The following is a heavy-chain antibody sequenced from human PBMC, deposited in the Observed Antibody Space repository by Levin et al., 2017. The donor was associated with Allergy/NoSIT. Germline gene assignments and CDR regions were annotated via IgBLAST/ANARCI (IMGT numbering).Heavy chain of an antibody. V-gene: IGHV3-48*02. J-gene: IGHJ3*02. Sequence: LSGGSLRLSCVASGVAFSSYSMNWVRQAPGKGLEWISYISSSSSSIDYADSVKGRFTISRDNAKNSLFLQMNSLRDEDTAVYFCAGMKRNLLQAFGIWGQGTMVTVSS. CDR1: GVAFSSYS. CDR3: AGMKRNLLQAFGI. CDR2: ISSSSSSI.